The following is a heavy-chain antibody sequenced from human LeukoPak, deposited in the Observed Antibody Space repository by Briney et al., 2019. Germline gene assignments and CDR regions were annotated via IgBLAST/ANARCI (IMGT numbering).Heavy chain of an antibody. V-gene: IGHV3-23*01. D-gene: IGHD3-22*01. Sequence: GGSLRLSCAASGFTFSSYAMSWVRQAPGKGLEWVSAISGSGGSTYYADSVKGRFTIPRDNSKNTLYLQMNSLRAEDTAVYYCARYRVVVITNKNYYFDYWGQGTLVTVSS. CDR2: ISGSGGST. CDR1: GFTFSSYA. J-gene: IGHJ4*02. CDR3: ARYRVVVITNKNYYFDY.